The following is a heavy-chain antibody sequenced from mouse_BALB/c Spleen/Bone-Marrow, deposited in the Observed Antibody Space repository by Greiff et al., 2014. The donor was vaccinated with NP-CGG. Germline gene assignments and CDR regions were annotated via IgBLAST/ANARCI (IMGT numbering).Heavy chain of an antibody. Sequence: EVQGVESGGGLVQPGGSRKLSCAASGFTFSSFGVHWVRQAPERGLEWVAYISSGSSTIFYADTVKGRFTISRDNPKNTLFLQMTSLRSEDTAMYCCTRGGNWEDFDYWGQGTTLTVSS. J-gene: IGHJ2*01. D-gene: IGHD4-1*01. CDR3: TRGGNWEDFDY. CDR1: GFTFSSFG. CDR2: ISSGSSTI. V-gene: IGHV5-17*02.